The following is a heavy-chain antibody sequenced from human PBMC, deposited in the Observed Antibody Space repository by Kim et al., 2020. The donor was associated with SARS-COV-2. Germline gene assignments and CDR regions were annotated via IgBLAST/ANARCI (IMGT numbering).Heavy chain of an antibody. V-gene: IGHV5-51*01. J-gene: IGHJ4*02. CDR3: ARAPGRCGGYFDY. D-gene: IGHD3-10*01. Sequence: YGPDFQGPVTISADKSISTAYLQFRSLKASDTAMYYCARAPGRCGGYFDYWGRGTLVTVSS.